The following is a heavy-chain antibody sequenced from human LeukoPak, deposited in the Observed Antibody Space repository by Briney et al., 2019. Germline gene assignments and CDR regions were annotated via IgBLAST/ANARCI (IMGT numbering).Heavy chain of an antibody. J-gene: IGHJ4*02. CDR2: IYYSGST. CDR1: GGSISSYY. D-gene: IGHD6-13*01. CDR3: ARDVGAGRFDY. Sequence: SETLSLTCTVSGGSISSYYWSWIRQPPGKGLEWIGYIYYSGSTNYNPSLKSRVTISVDTPKNQFSLKLSSVTAADTAVYYCARDVGAGRFDYWGQGTLVTVSS. V-gene: IGHV4-59*01.